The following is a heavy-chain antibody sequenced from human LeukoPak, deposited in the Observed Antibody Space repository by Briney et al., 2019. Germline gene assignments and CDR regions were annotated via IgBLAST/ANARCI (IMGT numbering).Heavy chain of an antibody. Sequence: GGSLRLSCAASGFTFSSYAMSWVRQAPGKGLEWVSYISSSSSTIYYADSVKGRFTISRDNAKDSLYLQMNSLRAEDTAVYYCARAPFDSSGYNDAFDIWGQGTMVTVSS. CDR1: GFTFSSYA. D-gene: IGHD3-22*01. J-gene: IGHJ3*02. CDR3: ARAPFDSSGYNDAFDI. CDR2: ISSSSSTI. V-gene: IGHV3-48*04.